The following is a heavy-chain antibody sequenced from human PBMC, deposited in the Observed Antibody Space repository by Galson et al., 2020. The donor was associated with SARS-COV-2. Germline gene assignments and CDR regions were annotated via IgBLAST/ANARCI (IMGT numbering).Heavy chain of an antibody. J-gene: IGHJ6*02. CDR2: IDCDDDK. D-gene: IGHD6-19*01. V-gene: IGHV2-70*01. CDR3: ARLLAVAGPYYYYNGMDV. CDR1: GFSLSTSGMC. Sequence: SGPTLVKPTQTLTLPCTFSGFSLSTSGMCVICIRHPPGKALEWLALIDCDDDKYYSTSLKTSLTISNDTSKNQVVLTITNMDPVDKPTYYSARLLAVAGPYYYYNGMDVWGQGTTVTVSS.